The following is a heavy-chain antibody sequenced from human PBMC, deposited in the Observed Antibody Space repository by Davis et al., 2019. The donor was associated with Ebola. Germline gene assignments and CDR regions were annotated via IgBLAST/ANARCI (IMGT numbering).Heavy chain of an antibody. CDR1: GDSISNSYYY. CDR3: ARGNIVLMVYAIDYYYYGMDV. CDR2: IYYSGSA. V-gene: IGHV4-39*01. J-gene: IGHJ6*04. Sequence: MPSETLSLTCTVSGDSISNSYYYWGWIRQPPGKGLEWIGSIYYSGSAYYTPSHKSRATISVDTSKSQFSLKLNSVTAADTAVYYCARGNIVLMVYAIDYYYYGMDVWGKGTTVTVSS. D-gene: IGHD2-8*01.